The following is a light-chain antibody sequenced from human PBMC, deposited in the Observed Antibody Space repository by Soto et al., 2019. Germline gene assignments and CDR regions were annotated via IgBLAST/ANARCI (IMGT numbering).Light chain of an antibody. V-gene: IGLV3-21*04. CDR2: SDA. Sequence: SYELTQPPSVSGAPGKTASISCGGNDIGSKGVHWYQQKPGQAPVLVIYSDADLPPVIPERFSGSNSANLATLTITRVEAVDEADYYCQVWDSGSSHVVFGGGTKLTVL. CDR3: QVWDSGSSHVV. J-gene: IGLJ2*01. CDR1: DIGSKG.